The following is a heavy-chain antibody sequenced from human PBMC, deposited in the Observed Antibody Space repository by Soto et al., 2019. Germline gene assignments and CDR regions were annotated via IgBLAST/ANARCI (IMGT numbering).Heavy chain of an antibody. CDR3: ARDKPQLRFLPGMDV. CDR2: ISSSGSTI. CDR1: GFTFNDSY. D-gene: IGHD3-3*01. Sequence: GGSLRLSCAASGFTFNDSYMSWIRQAPGKGLEWTSYISSSGSTINYADSVKGRFTISRDNAKKSLFLQMNSLRADDTAVYYCARDKPQLRFLPGMDVWGQGTTVTVSS. V-gene: IGHV3-11*01. J-gene: IGHJ6*02.